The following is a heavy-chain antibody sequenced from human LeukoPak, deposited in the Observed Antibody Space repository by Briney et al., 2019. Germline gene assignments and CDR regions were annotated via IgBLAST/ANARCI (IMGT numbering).Heavy chain of an antibody. D-gene: IGHD3-10*01. CDR2: INPNSGGT. Sequence: GASVKVSCKASGYTFTGYYIHWVRQAPGQGLEWMGWINPNSGGTNCTQKFQDRVTMTRDMSINTAYLQLSRLRSDDTALYYCARQGKTGKQYYMDVWGKGTTVTVSS. J-gene: IGHJ6*03. V-gene: IGHV1-2*02. CDR1: GYTFTGYY. CDR3: ARQGKTGKQYYMDV.